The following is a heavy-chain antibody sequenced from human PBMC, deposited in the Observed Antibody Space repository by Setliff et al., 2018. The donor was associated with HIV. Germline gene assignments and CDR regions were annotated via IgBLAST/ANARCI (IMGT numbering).Heavy chain of an antibody. CDR3: VRGVQSPPHYSYYYMDV. D-gene: IGHD3-3*01. CDR2: IIPILGVA. V-gene: IGHV1-69*02. Sequence: ASVKVSCKASSSTFNSHTINWVRQAPGQGLDWMGRIIPILGVANYAHRFQGKVTITADKSMSTAYTELTSLRFDDTAMYYCVRGVQSPPHYSYYYMDVWGEGTMVTVSS. J-gene: IGHJ6*03. CDR1: SSTFNSHT.